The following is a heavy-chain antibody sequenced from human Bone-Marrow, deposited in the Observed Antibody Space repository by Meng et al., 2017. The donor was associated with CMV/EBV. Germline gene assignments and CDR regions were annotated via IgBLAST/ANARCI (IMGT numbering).Heavy chain of an antibody. CDR3: ARVSPRGLEWSLMYY. D-gene: IGHD3-3*01. CDR1: GYTFTSYG. Sequence: VSVKVSCKASGYTFTSYGISWVRQAPGQGLEWMGWISAYNGNTNYAQKLQGRVTMTTDTSTSTAYMELRSLTSDDTAVYYCARVSPRGLEWSLMYYWGQGTLVTVSS. V-gene: IGHV1-18*01. J-gene: IGHJ4*02. CDR2: ISAYNGNT.